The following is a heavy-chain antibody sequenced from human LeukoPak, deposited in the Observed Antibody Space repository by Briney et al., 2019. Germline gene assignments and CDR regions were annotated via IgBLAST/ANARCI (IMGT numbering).Heavy chain of an antibody. V-gene: IGHV4-39*07. CDR1: GGSISSGTYY. CDR3: ARGFDYYDSSGYDY. D-gene: IGHD3-22*01. Sequence: PSETLSLTCTVSGGSISSGTYYWGWIRQPPGKGLEWIGSIYHSGSTYYNPSLKSRVTISVDTSKNQFSLRLSSLTAADTALYYCARGFDYYDSSGYDYWGQGTLVTVSS. CDR2: IYHSGST. J-gene: IGHJ4*02.